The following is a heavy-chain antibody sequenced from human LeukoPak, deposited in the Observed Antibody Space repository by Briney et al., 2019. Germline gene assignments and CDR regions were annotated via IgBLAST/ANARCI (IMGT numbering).Heavy chain of an antibody. CDR2: IIPILGIA. V-gene: IGHV1-69*04. D-gene: IGHD4-17*01. CDR1: GGTFSSYA. J-gene: IGHJ4*02. Sequence: ASVKVSCKASGGTFSSYAISWVRQAPGQGLEWMGRIIPILGIANYAQKFQGRVTITADKSTSTAYMELSSLRSEDTAVYYCARALNGEAFDYWGQGTLVTVSS. CDR3: ARALNGEAFDY.